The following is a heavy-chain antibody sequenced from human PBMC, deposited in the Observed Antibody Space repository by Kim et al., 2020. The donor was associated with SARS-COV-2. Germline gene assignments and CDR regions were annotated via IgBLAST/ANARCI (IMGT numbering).Heavy chain of an antibody. D-gene: IGHD6-25*01. Sequence: GESLKISCKGSGYSFTSYWISWVRQMPGKGLEWMGRIDPSDSYTNYSPSFQGHVTISADKSISTAYLQWSSLKASDTAMYYCARQSLYSSGTTAFDYWGQRTLVTVSS. CDR2: IDPSDSYT. CDR1: GYSFTSYW. CDR3: ARQSLYSSGTTAFDY. V-gene: IGHV5-10-1*01. J-gene: IGHJ4*02.